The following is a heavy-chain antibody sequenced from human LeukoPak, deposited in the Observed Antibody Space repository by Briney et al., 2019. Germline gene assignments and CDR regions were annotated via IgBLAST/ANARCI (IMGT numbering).Heavy chain of an antibody. CDR2: IYHSGST. D-gene: IGHD2-21*02. CDR3: ARARLTGGMDV. Sequence: SETLSLTCTVSGGSISTYYWNWIRQPPGKGLEWIGYIYHSGSTNYNPSLQSRATISVDTSKNQFSLKLSSVTAADTAVYYCARARLTGGMDVWGQGTTVTVSS. CDR1: GGSISTYY. J-gene: IGHJ6*02. V-gene: IGHV4-59*01.